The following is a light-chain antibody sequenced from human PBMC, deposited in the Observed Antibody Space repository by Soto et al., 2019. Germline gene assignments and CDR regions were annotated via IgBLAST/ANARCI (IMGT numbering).Light chain of an antibody. CDR2: GAS. Sequence: EIVLTQSPGTLSLSPGERATLSCRASQSVSSSYLAWYQQNPGQAPRLLIYGASSRATGIPDRFSGRGSGTDFTLTISRLEPEDFAVYYCQQYGSAPPYTFGQGTKLEI. J-gene: IGKJ2*01. V-gene: IGKV3-20*01. CDR3: QQYGSAPPYT. CDR1: QSVSSSY.